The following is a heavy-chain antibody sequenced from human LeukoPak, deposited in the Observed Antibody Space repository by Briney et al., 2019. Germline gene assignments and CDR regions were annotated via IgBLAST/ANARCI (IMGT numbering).Heavy chain of an antibody. CDR1: GFTFSSYS. J-gene: IGHJ6*03. Sequence: GGSLRLSCAASGFTFSSYSMNWVRQAPGKGLEWVSYISSTSRSIDYIDSVKGRFSISRDNAKNSLHLQMNSLRPEDTAVYYCARDSSGWYFPNSYYYYMDVWAKGPRSPSP. D-gene: IGHD6-19*01. V-gene: IGHV3-48*01. CDR3: ARDSSGWYFPNSYYYYMDV. CDR2: ISSTSRSI.